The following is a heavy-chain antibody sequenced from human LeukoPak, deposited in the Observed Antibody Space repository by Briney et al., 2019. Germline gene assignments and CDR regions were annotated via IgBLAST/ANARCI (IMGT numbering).Heavy chain of an antibody. Sequence: SETLSLTCTVSGGSVSSGSYYWSWIRQPPGKGLEWIGYIYDSGSTNYNPSLKSRVTISVATSKNQFSLKLSSVTAADTAVYYCARGYCGSASCYGVFDYWGQGTLVTVSS. D-gene: IGHD2-2*01. J-gene: IGHJ4*02. CDR3: ARGYCGSASCYGVFDY. CDR2: IYDSGST. CDR1: GGSVSSGSYY. V-gene: IGHV4-61*01.